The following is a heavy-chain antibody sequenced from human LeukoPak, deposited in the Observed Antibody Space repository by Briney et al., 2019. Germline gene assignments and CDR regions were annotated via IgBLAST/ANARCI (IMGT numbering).Heavy chain of an antibody. J-gene: IGHJ4*02. CDR3: AKDAVGTTFGYYFDY. CDR1: GFTFSNYA. D-gene: IGHD1-26*01. Sequence: PGGSLRLSCAASGFTFSNYAMSWVRQAPGKGLEWVSGISGRGGSTYYAGSVKGRFAISRDNSKNTLYLQLISPRAEDTAVYYCAKDAVGTTFGYYFDYWGQGALVTVSS. CDR2: ISGRGGST. V-gene: IGHV3-23*01.